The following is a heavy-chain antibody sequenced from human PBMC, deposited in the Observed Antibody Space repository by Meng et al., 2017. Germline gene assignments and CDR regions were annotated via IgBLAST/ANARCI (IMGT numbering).Heavy chain of an antibody. CDR3: ARADTKGDWFDP. J-gene: IGHJ5*02. Sequence: GELVESGGGLVQPGGSLRLSCASSGFTFSDHYMDWVRQAPGKGLEWVGRTRNKANSYTTEYAASVKGRFTISRDDSKNSLYLQMNSLKTEDTAVYYRARADTKGDWFDPWGQGTLVTVSS. CDR1: GFTFSDHY. CDR2: TRNKANSYTT. V-gene: IGHV3-72*01. D-gene: IGHD2-8*01.